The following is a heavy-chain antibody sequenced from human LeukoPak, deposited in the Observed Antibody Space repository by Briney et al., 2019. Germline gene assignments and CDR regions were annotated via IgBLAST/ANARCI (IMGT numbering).Heavy chain of an antibody. CDR2: ISSSGSTI. CDR3: ARQPDYNHYYYYGMDV. Sequence: GGPLRLSCAASGFTFSSYEMNWVRQAPGKGLEWVSYISSSGSTIYYADSVKGRFTISRDNAKNSLYLQMNSLRAEDTAVYYCARQPDYNHYYYYGMDVWGQGTTVTVS. V-gene: IGHV3-48*03. J-gene: IGHJ6*02. CDR1: GFTFSSYE. D-gene: IGHD4-11*01.